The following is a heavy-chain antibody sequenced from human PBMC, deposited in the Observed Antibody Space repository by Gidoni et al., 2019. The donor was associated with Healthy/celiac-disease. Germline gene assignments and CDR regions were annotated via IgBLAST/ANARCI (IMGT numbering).Heavy chain of an antibody. CDR2: FSAYTSNT. J-gene: IGHJ4*02. CDR3: AREVYHSGWYRGDFDY. V-gene: IGHV1-18*04. D-gene: IGHD6-19*01. CDR1: AYTLTIYG. Sequence: QLVLPGAEVKTPGASVKVSCKSAAYTLTIYGISWVRQAPGQELEWMGWFSAYTSNTNYAQKLQGRVTMTTDTTTSTAYMELRSLKSDDTAVYYCAREVYHSGWYRGDFDYWGQGTLVTVSS.